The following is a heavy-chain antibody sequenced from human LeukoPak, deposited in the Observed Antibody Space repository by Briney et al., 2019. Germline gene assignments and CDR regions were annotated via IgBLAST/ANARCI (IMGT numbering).Heavy chain of an antibody. D-gene: IGHD3-3*01. Sequence: GGSLRLSCAASGFTVSSNYMSWVRQAPGKGLEWVSVIYRSGSTYYADSVKGRFTISRDNSKNTLYLQMNSLRAEDTAVYYCARDRGGIYYYDYWGQGTLVTVSS. CDR2: IYRSGST. J-gene: IGHJ4*02. V-gene: IGHV3-53*01. CDR1: GFTVSSNY. CDR3: ARDRGGIYYYDY.